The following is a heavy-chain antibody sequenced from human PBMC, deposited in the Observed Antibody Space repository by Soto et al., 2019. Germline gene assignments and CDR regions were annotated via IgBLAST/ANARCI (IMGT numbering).Heavy chain of an antibody. CDR3: ARDLRVLPNGFDP. CDR2: ISSSSSTI. CDR1: GFTFSSYS. D-gene: IGHD2-15*01. Sequence: EVQLVESGGGLVQPGGSLRLSCAASGFTFSSYSMNWVRQAPGKGLEWVSYISSSSSTIYYADSVKGRFTISRDNAKNSMYLRMNSVRAEDTAVYYCARDLRVLPNGFDPWGQGTLVTVSS. J-gene: IGHJ5*02. V-gene: IGHV3-48*01.